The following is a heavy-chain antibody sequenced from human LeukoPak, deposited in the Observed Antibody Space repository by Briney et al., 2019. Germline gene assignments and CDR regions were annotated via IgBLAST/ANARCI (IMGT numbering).Heavy chain of an antibody. CDR3: ARSKLNDYSRY. CDR1: GYSISSGYQ. D-gene: IGHD4-11*01. Sequence: SETLSLTCSVSGYSISSGYQWGWMRQSPGKGLVWFGSINYSGSNYDNRSLKSRVTLSIDTFKKQFFLNMRALTAEATGVYYCARSKLNDYSRYWGQEILVIVPS. V-gene: IGHV4-38-2*02. J-gene: IGHJ4*02. CDR2: INYSGSN.